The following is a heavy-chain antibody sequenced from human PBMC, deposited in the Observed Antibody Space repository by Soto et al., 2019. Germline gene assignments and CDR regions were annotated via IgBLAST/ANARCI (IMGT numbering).Heavy chain of an antibody. V-gene: IGHV4-59*07. CDR2: ILHRGGT. CDR3: ARGIQPPTLSPWDV. J-gene: IGHJ6*01. D-gene: IGHD1-1*01. Sequence: PSDRLAVACRLSGMRTDQYYGGWVRRSPGRGLEWIGYILHRGGTNYNPSLKSRVTISADVSESLVSLTMTSVTDADTAHYYCARGIQPPTLSPWDVWGPRPSVTRSS. CDR1: GMRTDQYY.